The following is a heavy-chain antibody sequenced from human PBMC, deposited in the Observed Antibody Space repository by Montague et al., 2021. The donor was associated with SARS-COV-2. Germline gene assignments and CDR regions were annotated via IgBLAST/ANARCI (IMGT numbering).Heavy chain of an antibody. J-gene: IGHJ4*02. V-gene: IGHV6-1*01. CDR3: ARTSASSDY. Sequence: CAISGDSVSRNSAAWNWIRQSPSRGLEWLGRTYYRSKWYNDYAVPVKSRITINPDTSKNQISLQLNSVTPEDTAVHYCARTSASSDYWGQGTLVTVSS. D-gene: IGHD1-26*01. CDR2: TYYRSKWYN. CDR1: GDSVSRNSAA.